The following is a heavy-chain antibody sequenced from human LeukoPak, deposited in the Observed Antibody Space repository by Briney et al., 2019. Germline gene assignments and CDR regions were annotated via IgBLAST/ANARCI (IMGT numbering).Heavy chain of an antibody. D-gene: IGHD6-13*01. Sequence: ASAKVSCKASGYTFTGYYMHWVRQAPGQGLEWMGWINPNSGGTNYAQKFQGRVTMTRDTSISTAYMELSRLTSDDTAVYYCARGPPYTTTWTPSGVYMDVWDKGTTVTVSS. CDR3: ARGPPYTTTWTPSGVYMDV. J-gene: IGHJ6*03. CDR1: GYTFTGYY. V-gene: IGHV1-2*02. CDR2: INPNSGGT.